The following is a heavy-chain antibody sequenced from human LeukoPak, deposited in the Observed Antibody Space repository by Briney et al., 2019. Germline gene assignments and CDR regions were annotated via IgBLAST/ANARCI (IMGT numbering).Heavy chain of an antibody. Sequence: SETLSLTCAVYGGSFSGYYWSWIRQPPGKGLEWIGEINHSGSTNYNPSLKSRVTISVDTSKNQFSLKLSSVTAADTAVYYCARGASVDTAMEYYFDYWGQGTLVTVSS. CDR2: INHSGST. V-gene: IGHV4-34*01. D-gene: IGHD5-18*01. CDR1: GGSFSGYY. J-gene: IGHJ4*02. CDR3: ARGASVDTAMEYYFDY.